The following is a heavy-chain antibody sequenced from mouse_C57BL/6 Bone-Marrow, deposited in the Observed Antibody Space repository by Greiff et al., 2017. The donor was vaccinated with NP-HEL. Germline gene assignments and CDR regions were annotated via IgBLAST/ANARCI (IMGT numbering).Heavy chain of an antibody. CDR1: GYTFTSYW. CDR3: ARSIYSNFYAMDY. V-gene: IGHV1-69*01. Sequence: QVQLQQPGAELLMPGASVKLSCKASGYTFTSYWMHWVKQRPGQGLEWIGEIDPSDSYTNYNQKFTGKSTLTVDKSSSTAYMQLSSLTSEDSAVYYCARSIYSNFYAMDYWGQGTSVTVSS. D-gene: IGHD2-5*01. J-gene: IGHJ4*01. CDR2: IDPSDSYT.